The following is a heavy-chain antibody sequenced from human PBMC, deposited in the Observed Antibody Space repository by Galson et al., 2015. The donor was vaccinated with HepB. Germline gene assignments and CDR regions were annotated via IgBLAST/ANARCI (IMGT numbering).Heavy chain of an antibody. CDR2: MWYDGSNK. Sequence: SLRLSCAASGFTFSSYGMHWVRQAPGKGLEWVAVMWYDGSNKYYADSVKGRFTISRDNSKNTLYLQMNSLRAEDTAVYYCAGGSSSWYVAFDIWGQGTMVTVSS. D-gene: IGHD6-13*01. J-gene: IGHJ3*02. V-gene: IGHV3-33*01. CDR3: AGGSSSWYVAFDI. CDR1: GFTFSSYG.